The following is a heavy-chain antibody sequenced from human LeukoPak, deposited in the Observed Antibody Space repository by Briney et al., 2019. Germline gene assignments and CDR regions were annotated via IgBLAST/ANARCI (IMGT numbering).Heavy chain of an antibody. CDR3: AAGIDLAIAVAGTGAFDI. J-gene: IGHJ3*02. V-gene: IGHV4-39*01. CDR1: GGSISSSSYY. D-gene: IGHD6-19*01. CDR2: IYYSGST. Sequence: PSETLSLTCTVSGGSISSSSYYWGWIRPPPGKGLECIGSIYYSGSTYYNPSLKSRVTISVDTSKNQFSLKLSSVTAADTAVYYCAAGIDLAIAVAGTGAFDIWGQGTMVTVSS.